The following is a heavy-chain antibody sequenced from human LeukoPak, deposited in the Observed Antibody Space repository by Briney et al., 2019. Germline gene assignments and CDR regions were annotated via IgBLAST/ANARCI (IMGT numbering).Heavy chain of an antibody. CDR1: EFSVGSNY. Sequence: GGSLRLSCAASEFSVGSNYMTWVRQAPGKGLEWVSLIYSGGSTYYADSVKGRFTISRDNSKNTLYLQMNSLRAEDTAVYYCARDQGSGSFDPWGQGTLVTVSS. V-gene: IGHV3-66*01. CDR3: ARDQGSGSFDP. J-gene: IGHJ5*02. D-gene: IGHD6-19*01. CDR2: IYSGGST.